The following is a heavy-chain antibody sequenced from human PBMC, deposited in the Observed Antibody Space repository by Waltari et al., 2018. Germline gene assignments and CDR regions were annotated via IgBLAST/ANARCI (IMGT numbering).Heavy chain of an antibody. CDR2: IYYSGST. J-gene: IGHJ5*02. CDR1: GGSISSYY. V-gene: IGHV4-59*01. CDR3: AGLRFLEWYPDNWFDP. Sequence: QVQLQESGPGLVKPSETLSLTCTVSGGSISSYYWSWIRQPPGKGLEWIGYIYYSGSTNSNPSLRIRVTISVDTAKNMSSLKLSFGTAADTAVYYCAGLRFLEWYPDNWFDPWGQGTLVTVSS. D-gene: IGHD3-3*01.